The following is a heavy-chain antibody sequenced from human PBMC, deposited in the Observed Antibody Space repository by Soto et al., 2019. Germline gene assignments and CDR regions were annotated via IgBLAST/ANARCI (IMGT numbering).Heavy chain of an antibody. CDR2: VFSSVRA. CDR3: ARDGMTTGDT. J-gene: IGHJ4*02. CDR1: GVSVRSYT. Sequence: QLQLQESGPGQVRPSETLSLTCIVSGVSVRSYTWSWVRQPANKGLEWIGRVFSSVRAPYNPSLKSRVTITMDTPENRISLKLDSVTAADAGVYYCARDGMTTGDTWGPGTAVTVSS. V-gene: IGHV4-4*07. D-gene: IGHD2-21*02.